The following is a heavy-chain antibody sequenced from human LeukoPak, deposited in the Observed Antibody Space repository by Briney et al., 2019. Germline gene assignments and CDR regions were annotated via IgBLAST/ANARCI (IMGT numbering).Heavy chain of an antibody. CDR1: GFSVSDYY. CDR3: ARDDFPVI. V-gene: IGHV3-53*01. D-gene: IGHD3/OR15-3a*01. Sequence: QPGGSLRLSCAASGFSVSDYYMNWVRQAPGKGLEWVSFIYSDGRTYYADSVKGRFTISRDNSRNTLYLQMNSLRVEDTAVYYCARDDFPVIWGQGTLVTVSS. J-gene: IGHJ4*02. CDR2: IYSDGRT.